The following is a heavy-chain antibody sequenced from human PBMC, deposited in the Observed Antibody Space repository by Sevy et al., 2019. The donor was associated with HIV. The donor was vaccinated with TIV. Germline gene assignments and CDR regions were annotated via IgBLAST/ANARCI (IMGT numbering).Heavy chain of an antibody. CDR2: ISSSSSYI. CDR3: ARDLSFVGPLGYCSSTSCYHYYYGMDV. V-gene: IGHV3-21*01. Sequence: GSLRLSCAASGFTFSSYSMNWVRQAPGKGLEWVSSISSSSSYIYYADSVKGRFTISRDNAKNSLYLQMNSLRAEDTAVYYCARDLSFVGPLGYCSSTSCYHYYYGMDVWGQGTTVTVSS. D-gene: IGHD2-2*01. J-gene: IGHJ6*02. CDR1: GFTFSSYS.